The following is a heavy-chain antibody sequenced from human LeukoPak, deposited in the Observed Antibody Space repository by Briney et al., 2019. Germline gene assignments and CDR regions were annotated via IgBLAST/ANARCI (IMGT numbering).Heavy chain of an antibody. CDR2: IYYSGST. D-gene: IGHD2-8*01. J-gene: IGHJ3*02. V-gene: IGHV4-59*01. CDR3: ARDSSPVSLGAFDI. CDR1: GGSISSYY. Sequence: PSETLSLTCTVSGGSISSYYWSWIRQPPGKGLEWIGYIYYSGSTNYNPSLKSRVTISVDTSKNQFSLKLSSVTAADTAVYYCARDSSPVSLGAFDIWGQGTMVTVSS.